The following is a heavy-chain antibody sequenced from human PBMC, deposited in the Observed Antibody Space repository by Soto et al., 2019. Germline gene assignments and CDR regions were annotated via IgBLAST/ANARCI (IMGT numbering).Heavy chain of an antibody. CDR2: ISSTGNTM. D-gene: IGHD3-9*01. CDR3: ARPPSRLVVDAYDL. J-gene: IGHJ3*01. Sequence: EVHLVESGGGLVQPGGSLRLSCAASGFIFSGFEMNWVRQAPGKGLEWVSYISSTGNTMYYADSVKGRFSISRDNAKDSLYLQMNSLRAEDTAVYYCARPPSRLVVDAYDLWGQGTMVTVSS. V-gene: IGHV3-48*03. CDR1: GFIFSGFE.